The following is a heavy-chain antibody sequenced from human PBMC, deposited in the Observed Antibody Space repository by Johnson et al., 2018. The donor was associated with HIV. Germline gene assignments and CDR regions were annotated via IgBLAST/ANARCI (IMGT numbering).Heavy chain of an antibody. D-gene: IGHD4-23*01. V-gene: IGHV3-23*01. CDR2: FSGSDVNI. Sequence: VVEWVSRFSGSDVNINDADSVKGRFSISRDNSKNTVDLRMNSLRSEDTAVYWCAKGLRWIDAYDFWGQGTMVAVSS. CDR3: AKGLRWIDAYDF. J-gene: IGHJ3*01.